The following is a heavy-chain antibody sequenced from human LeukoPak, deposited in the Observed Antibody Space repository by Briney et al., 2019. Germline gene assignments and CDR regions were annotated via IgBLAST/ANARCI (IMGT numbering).Heavy chain of an antibody. CDR3: ARIYDSSGRFDY. V-gene: IGHV1-69*01. Sequence: SVKVSCKASGGTFISYAISWVRQAPGQGLEWMGGIIPIFGTANYAQKFQDGVTITADESTSTAYMELSSLRSKDTAVYYCARIYDSSGRFDYWGQGTLVTVSS. CDR1: GGTFISYA. CDR2: IIPIFGTA. J-gene: IGHJ4*02. D-gene: IGHD3-22*01.